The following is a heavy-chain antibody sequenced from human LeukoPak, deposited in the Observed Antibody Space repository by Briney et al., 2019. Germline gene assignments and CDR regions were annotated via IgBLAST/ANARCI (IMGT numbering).Heavy chain of an antibody. Sequence: GETLRLSCAASGFTFSSYGMTWVRQAPGKGLEWVSAISGSGPSTYYADSVKGRFTISRDNYKNTLYLQMNSLRAEDTSVYYCATSSYGGNFGLFDYWGQGILVTVSS. D-gene: IGHD4-23*01. J-gene: IGHJ4*02. V-gene: IGHV3-23*01. CDR2: ISGSGPST. CDR1: GFTFSSYG. CDR3: ATSSYGGNFGLFDY.